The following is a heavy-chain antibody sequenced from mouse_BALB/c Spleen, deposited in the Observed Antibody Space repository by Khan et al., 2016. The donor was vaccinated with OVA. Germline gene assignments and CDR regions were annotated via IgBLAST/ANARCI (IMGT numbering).Heavy chain of an antibody. J-gene: IGHJ4*01. CDR1: GYIFTSFW. CDR3: ARRAPDDAMDY. D-gene: IGHD3-3*01. CDR2: IYPATGST. Sequence: VQLQQSGAEVVRPGASVKLSCKTSGYIFTSFWIQWVKQRSGQGLEWIARIYPATGSTYYNEKFKGKATLTTDKSSNTVYMHLGSLKSEDSAVYFCARRAPDDAMDYWGQGTSVTVSS. V-gene: IGHV1S132*01.